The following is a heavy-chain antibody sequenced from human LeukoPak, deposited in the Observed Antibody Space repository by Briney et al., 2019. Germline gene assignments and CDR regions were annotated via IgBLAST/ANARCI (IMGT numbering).Heavy chain of an antibody. CDR2: TRNKVSSYTI. CDR1: GFTFSDHY. V-gene: IGHV3-72*01. J-gene: IGHJ4*02. Sequence: GGSLRLSCAASGFTFSDHYMDWVRQAPGKGLEWVGRTRNKVSSYTIEYAASVKGRFTISRDDSKNLLYLQMNSLKTEDTAVYYCATGLTGTIDYWGQGTLVTVSS. CDR3: ATGLTGTIDY. D-gene: IGHD1-7*01.